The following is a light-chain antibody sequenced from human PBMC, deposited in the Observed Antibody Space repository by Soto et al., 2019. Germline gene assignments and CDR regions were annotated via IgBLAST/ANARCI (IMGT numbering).Light chain of an antibody. CDR2: DVS. CDR3: SSYTTSNTRQIV. Sequence: QSVLTQPASVSGSPGQWITISCTGTSSDVGGYNYVSWYQHHPGKAPKLIIYDVSNRPSGVSIRFSGSKSDNTASLTISGLQPEDEADYHCSSYTTSNTRQIVFGTGTRSPS. V-gene: IGLV2-14*03. CDR1: SSDVGGYNY. J-gene: IGLJ1*01.